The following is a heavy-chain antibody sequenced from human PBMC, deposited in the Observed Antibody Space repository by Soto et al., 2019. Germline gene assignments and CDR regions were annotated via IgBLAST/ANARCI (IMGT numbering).Heavy chain of an antibody. CDR1: GGTFNTYA. Sequence: QVQLVQSAAEMKKPGSSVKVSCQSSGGTFNTYAMNWVRQAPGQGPEWMGDISPMFGAANYAPKFQGRVTITADASTGTSYMQLSSLTSEDTALYFCAREVQVHTPAFVYWGQGTLVTVSS. J-gene: IGHJ4*02. D-gene: IGHD3-10*01. CDR3: AREVQVHTPAFVY. CDR2: ISPMFGAA. V-gene: IGHV1-69*19.